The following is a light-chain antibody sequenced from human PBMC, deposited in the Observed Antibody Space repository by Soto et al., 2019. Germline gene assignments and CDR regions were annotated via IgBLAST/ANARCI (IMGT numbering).Light chain of an antibody. CDR3: QQSSSSPPIT. CDR2: AAS. CDR1: QNIDNY. J-gene: IGKJ5*01. Sequence: DIQLTQSPSSLSASLGDSVSISCRASQNIDNYLHWYRQKSGKAPEVLIYAASTLRDGVSSRFSGSGYGTEFTLTINNLQPEDFATYYCQQSSSSPPITFGQGTRLDI. V-gene: IGKV1-39*01.